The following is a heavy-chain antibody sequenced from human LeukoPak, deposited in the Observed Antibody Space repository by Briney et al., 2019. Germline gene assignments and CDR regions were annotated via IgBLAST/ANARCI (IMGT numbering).Heavy chain of an antibody. CDR2: ISACNGNT. CDR3: ARDTLTGSGLDAFDI. Sequence: ASVKVSCKASGYTFTSYGISWVRQAPGQGLEWMGWISACNGNTNYAQKLQGRVTMTTDTSTSTAYMELRSLRSDDTAVYYCARDTLTGSGLDAFDIWGQGTMVTVSS. V-gene: IGHV1-18*01. CDR1: GYTFTSYG. J-gene: IGHJ3*02. D-gene: IGHD3-9*01.